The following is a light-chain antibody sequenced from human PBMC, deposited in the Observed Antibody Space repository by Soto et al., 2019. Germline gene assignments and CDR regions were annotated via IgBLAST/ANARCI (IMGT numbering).Light chain of an antibody. CDR3: SSYTVDVAPYV. J-gene: IGLJ1*01. CDR2: EVT. V-gene: IGLV2-14*01. Sequence: QSVLTQPASVSGSPGQSITISGTGTNNDIGSDFNSVSWYQQHPGKAPKLMIYEVTNRPSGVSSRFSGSKSGNTASLTISGLQAEDEADYYCSSYTVDVAPYVFGTGTKVTVL. CDR1: NNDIGSDFNS.